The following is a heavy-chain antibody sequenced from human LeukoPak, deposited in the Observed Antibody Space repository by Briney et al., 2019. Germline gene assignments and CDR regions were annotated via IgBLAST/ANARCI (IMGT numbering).Heavy chain of an antibody. V-gene: IGHV3-21*04. CDR3: ARGQNGKRRITMIVVVITAFDI. CDR1: GFTFSSYS. CDR2: ISSSSSYI. D-gene: IGHD3-22*01. Sequence: GGSLRLSCAASGFTFSSYSMNWVRQAPGKGLEWVSSISSSSSYIYYADSVKGRFTISRDSAKNSLYLQMNSLRAEDTAVYYCARGQNGKRRITMIVVVITAFDIWGQGTMVTVSS. J-gene: IGHJ3*02.